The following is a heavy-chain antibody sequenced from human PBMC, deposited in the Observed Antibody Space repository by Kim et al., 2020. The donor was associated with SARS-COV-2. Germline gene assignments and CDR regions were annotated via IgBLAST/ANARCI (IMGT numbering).Heavy chain of an antibody. CDR3: ARVGDYGDY. CDR1: GGSFSGYY. J-gene: IGHJ4*02. D-gene: IGHD4-17*01. Sequence: SETLSLTCAVYGGSFSGYYWSWIRQPPGKGLEWIGEINHSGSTNYNPSLKSRVTISVDTSKNQFSLKLSSVTAADTAVYYCARVGDYGDYWGQGTLVTVSS. V-gene: IGHV4-34*01. CDR2: INHSGST.